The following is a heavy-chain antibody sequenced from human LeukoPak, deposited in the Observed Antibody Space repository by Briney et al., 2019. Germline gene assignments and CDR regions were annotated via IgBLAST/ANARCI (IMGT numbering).Heavy chain of an antibody. CDR1: GFTFSSYA. V-gene: IGHV3-23*01. CDR2: ISGSGGST. J-gene: IGHJ4*02. Sequence: GGSLRLSCAASGFTFSSYAMSWVRQAPGEGLEWVSAISGSGGSTYYADSVKGRFTISRDNSKNTLYLQMNSLRAEDTAVYYCAKAMYSSSWYFDYWGQGTLVTVSS. CDR3: AKAMYSSSWYFDY. D-gene: IGHD6-13*01.